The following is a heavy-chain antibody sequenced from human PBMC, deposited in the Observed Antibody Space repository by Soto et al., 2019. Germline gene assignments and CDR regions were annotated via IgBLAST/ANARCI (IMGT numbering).Heavy chain of an antibody. CDR1: GGSISSYY. CDR2: IFYSGST. V-gene: IGHV4-59*01. Sequence: QVQLQESGPGLVKPSETLSLTCTVSGGSISSYYWSWIRQPPGKGLEWIGCIFYSGSTSYNPSLTGRDTLSIDTSAYQFSLKLNSVTAADTAVYYCASMIGDPVLSFDSWGQGTLVAVSS. J-gene: IGHJ5*01. D-gene: IGHD3-10*02. CDR3: ASMIGDPVLSFDS.